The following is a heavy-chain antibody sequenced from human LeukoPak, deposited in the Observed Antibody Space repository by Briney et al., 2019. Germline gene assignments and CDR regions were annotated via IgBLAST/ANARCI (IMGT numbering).Heavy chain of an antibody. D-gene: IGHD2-15*01. J-gene: IGHJ4*02. CDR2: IYSDGRT. CDR3: ARTFAAAHIDY. Sequence: GGPLRLSCAASGFTVSSNYMSWVRQAPGKGLEWVSVIYSDGRTTYADSVKGRFTISRDNAKNTLYLEMNSLRAEDTAVYYCARTFAAAHIDYWGQGTLVTVSS. CDR1: GFTVSSNY. V-gene: IGHV3-53*01.